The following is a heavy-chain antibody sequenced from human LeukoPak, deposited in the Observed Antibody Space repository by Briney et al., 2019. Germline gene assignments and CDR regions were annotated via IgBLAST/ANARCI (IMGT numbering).Heavy chain of an antibody. CDR2: IYPGDSDP. CDR3: ARFWVVRTDSPNY. J-gene: IGHJ4*02. Sequence: GESLNIYCHGPGLGYTQFRMGWAWQTPGTGLEWMGIIYPGDSDPRYSPSFQGQVTISADKSFSTAYLQWSSLKASATAMYYCARFWVVRTDSPNYWGQGTLVSVSS. D-gene: IGHD3-16*01. CDR1: GLGYTQFR. V-gene: IGHV5-51*01.